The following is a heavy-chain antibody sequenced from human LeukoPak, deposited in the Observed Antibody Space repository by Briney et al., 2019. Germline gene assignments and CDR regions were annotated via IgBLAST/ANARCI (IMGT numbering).Heavy chain of an antibody. CDR2: INWNGGST. D-gene: IGHD3-10*01. CDR3: ARRRVTLVRGVDITSYYFDY. Sequence: PGGSLRLSSAASGFTFDDYGMSWVRHAPGKGLEWVSGINWNGGSTGYADSVKGRFTISRDNAKNSLYLQMNSLRAEDTALYYCARRRVTLVRGVDITSYYFDYWGQGTLVTVSS. V-gene: IGHV3-20*04. CDR1: GFTFDDYG. J-gene: IGHJ4*02.